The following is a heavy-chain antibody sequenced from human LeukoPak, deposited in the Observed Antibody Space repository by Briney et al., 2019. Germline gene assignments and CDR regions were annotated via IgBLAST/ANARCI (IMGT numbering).Heavy chain of an antibody. D-gene: IGHD3-22*01. J-gene: IGHJ5*02. V-gene: IGHV4-39*07. CDR1: GDSINSGTYY. CDR3: ARPYYYDSRIDP. Sequence: SETLSLTCTVSGDSINSGTYYWGWIRLPPGRGLEWIGTLYYTGSTYYNPSLKSRVAISVDTSKNQFSLKLSSVTAADTAVYYCARPYYYDSRIDPWGQGTLVTVSS. CDR2: LYYTGST.